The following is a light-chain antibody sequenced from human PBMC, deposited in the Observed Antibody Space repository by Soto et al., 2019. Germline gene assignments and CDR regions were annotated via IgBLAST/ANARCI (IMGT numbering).Light chain of an antibody. CDR1: QSISRG. CDR3: QQYNPGT. CDR2: DAS. Sequence: DIQMTQSPPTLSASVGDRVTITCRASQSISRGLAWHQQKAGEAPKLLIYDASTLVSGVPSRFSGSGSGTEFILTISSLQPDDFANYYCQQYNPGTFGQGTKVEIK. J-gene: IGKJ1*01. V-gene: IGKV1-5*01.